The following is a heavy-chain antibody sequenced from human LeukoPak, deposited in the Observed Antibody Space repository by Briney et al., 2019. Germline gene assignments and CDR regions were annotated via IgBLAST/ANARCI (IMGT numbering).Heavy chain of an antibody. CDR1: GDSVSSNSVA. D-gene: IGHD6-19*01. V-gene: IGHV6-1*01. J-gene: IGHJ4*02. CDR2: TYYRSKWYN. Sequence: SQTHSLTCAISGDSVSSNSVAWNWIRQSPSRGLEWLGRTYYRSKWYNDYEVSVNSRITINPDTSKNQFSLHLNSVTPEDTAVYYCARLSSNGWYFDYWGQGTLVTVSS. CDR3: ARLSSNGWYFDY.